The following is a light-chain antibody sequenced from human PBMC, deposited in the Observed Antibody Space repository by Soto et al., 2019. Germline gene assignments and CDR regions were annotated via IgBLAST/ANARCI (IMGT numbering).Light chain of an antibody. J-gene: IGKJ3*01. V-gene: IGKV1-27*01. CDR2: GAS. CDR3: QKYSSAPFT. CDR1: QDISNY. Sequence: DLQMTQSPSSLSASVGDRVTITCRASQDISNYLAWFQQKPGKVPKFLIYGASTLQSGVPSRFSGSGSGTEFTLTISSLQPEDVATYYCQKYSSAPFTFGPGTRVDVK.